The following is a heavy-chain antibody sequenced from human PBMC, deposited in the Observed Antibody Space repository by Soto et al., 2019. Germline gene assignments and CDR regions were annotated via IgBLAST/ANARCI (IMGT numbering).Heavy chain of an antibody. D-gene: IGHD1-1*01. Sequence: QVQLQESGPGLVKPSQTLSLTCTVSGGSISSGDYYWSWIRQPPGKGLEWIGYIYFSGSTYYNPSLKSRVTISADRSKNQFSLEVNSVTAADTAVYYCARASRNEGNPLFDYWGQGTLVTVSS. CDR1: GGSISSGDYY. CDR2: IYFSGST. CDR3: ARASRNEGNPLFDY. V-gene: IGHV4-30-4*01. J-gene: IGHJ4*02.